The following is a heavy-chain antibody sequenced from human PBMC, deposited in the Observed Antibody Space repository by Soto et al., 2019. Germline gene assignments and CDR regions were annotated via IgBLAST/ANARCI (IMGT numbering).Heavy chain of an antibody. CDR1: GGSFSGPN. D-gene: IGHD3-10*01. CDR2: INHTGST. CDR3: ARGWGFGFDP. V-gene: IGHV4-34*01. Sequence: ASETLSLTCAVYGGSFSGPNWSWIRQPPEKGLEWIGEINHTGSTNYNPSLKSRVTISIDMSKNQYSLQVTSVTAADTAVYYCARGWGFGFDPWGQGILVTVSS. J-gene: IGHJ5*02.